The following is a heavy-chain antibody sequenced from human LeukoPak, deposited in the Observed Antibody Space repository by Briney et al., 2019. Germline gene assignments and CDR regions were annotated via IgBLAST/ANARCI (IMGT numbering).Heavy chain of an antibody. Sequence: SETLSLTCAVYGGSFSGYYWSWIRQPPGKGLEWIGEINHSGSTNYNPSLKSRVTISVDTSKNQFSLKLSSVTAADTAVYYCARVPTTCDAFDIWGQGTMVTVSS. CDR1: GGSFSGYY. CDR2: INHSGST. D-gene: IGHD5-12*01. J-gene: IGHJ3*02. V-gene: IGHV4-34*01. CDR3: ARVPTTCDAFDI.